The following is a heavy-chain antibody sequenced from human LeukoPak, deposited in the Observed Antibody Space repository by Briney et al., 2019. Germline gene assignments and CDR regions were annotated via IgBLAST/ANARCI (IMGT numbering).Heavy chain of an antibody. CDR3: ARESPISGSYYGGLGY. V-gene: IGHV1-46*01. D-gene: IGHD1-26*01. CDR2: INPSGGST. Sequence: ASVKVSCKASGYIFSSYYMHWVRQAPGQGLEWMGIINPSGGSTSYAQKFQGRVTMTRDTSTSTVYMELSSLRSEDTAVYYCARESPISGSYYGGLGYWGQGTLVTVSS. CDR1: GYIFSSYY. J-gene: IGHJ4*02.